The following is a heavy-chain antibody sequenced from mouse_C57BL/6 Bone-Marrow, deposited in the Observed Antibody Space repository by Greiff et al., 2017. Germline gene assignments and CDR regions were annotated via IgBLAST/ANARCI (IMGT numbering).Heavy chain of an antibody. Sequence: VQLQQPGAELVMPGASVKLSCKASGYTFTSYWMHWVKQRPGQGLEWIGVIDPSDSYSTYNQKFKGKSTLTVDKSSSTAYMQLGSLASEDSASDYCARGGGYAMDYWGQGTSVTVSS. J-gene: IGHJ4*01. CDR3: ARGGGYAMDY. V-gene: IGHV1-69*01. CDR2: IDPSDSYS. CDR1: GYTFTSYW.